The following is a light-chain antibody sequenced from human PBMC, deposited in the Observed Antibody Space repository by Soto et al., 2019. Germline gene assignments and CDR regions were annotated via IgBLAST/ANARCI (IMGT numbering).Light chain of an antibody. CDR1: QSISGN. CDR2: DSS. J-gene: IGKJ1*01. CDR3: QRKWT. Sequence: EIVMTQSPATLSVSPGESATLSCRASQSISGNVAWYQQRPGQAPRLLIYDSSPRATGIPARFTGSGSGSVFFLTISSLQSEDFAVYYCQRKWTFGQGTKVDIK. V-gene: IGKV3-15*01.